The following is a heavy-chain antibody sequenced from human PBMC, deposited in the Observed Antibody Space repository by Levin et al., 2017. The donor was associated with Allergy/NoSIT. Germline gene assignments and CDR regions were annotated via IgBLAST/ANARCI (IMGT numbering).Heavy chain of an antibody. V-gene: IGHV4-4*02. D-gene: IGHD2/OR15-2a*01. CDR3: ASRNFLEYSSSPPLEY. CDR1: GSSISSSNW. CDR2: IYPSGST. Sequence: PSETLSLTCAVSGSSISSSNWWTWVRQTPGKGLEWIGEIYPSGSTDYNPSLKSRVTISVDKSSNQFSLNLRSVTAADTAVYYCASRNFLEYSSSPPLEYWGQGTLVTVSS. J-gene: IGHJ4*02.